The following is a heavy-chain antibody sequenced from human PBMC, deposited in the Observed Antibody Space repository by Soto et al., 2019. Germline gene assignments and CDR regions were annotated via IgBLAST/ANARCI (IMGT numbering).Heavy chain of an antibody. J-gene: IGHJ6*02. D-gene: IGHD3-3*01. CDR1: GLTFSSFG. V-gene: IGHV3-33*01. CDR3: ARDASYYSLWSGYYPSRNGMDV. Sequence: QVQVVESGGGVFKPGRSLRLSGAGSGLTFSSFGWPWVRQPPGKGREWVSLIWYDGSKKSYGDSVKGRFTISRDNSRNTVYLQMNSLRADDTAVYYCARDASYYSLWSGYYPSRNGMDVWGQGTTVTVSS. CDR2: IWYDGSKK.